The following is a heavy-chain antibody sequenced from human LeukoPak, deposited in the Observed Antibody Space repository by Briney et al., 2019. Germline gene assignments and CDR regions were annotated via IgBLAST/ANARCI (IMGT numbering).Heavy chain of an antibody. V-gene: IGHV3-30*03. D-gene: IGHD6-19*01. CDR3: ARDRQWLVRMDY. Sequence: PGGSLRLSCAASGFTFSSYGMHWVRQAPGKGLEWVAVISYDGSNKYYADSVKGRFTISRDNSKNTLYLQMNSLRAEDTAVYYCARDRQWLVRMDYWGQGTLVTVSS. CDR1: GFTFSSYG. CDR2: ISYDGSNK. J-gene: IGHJ4*02.